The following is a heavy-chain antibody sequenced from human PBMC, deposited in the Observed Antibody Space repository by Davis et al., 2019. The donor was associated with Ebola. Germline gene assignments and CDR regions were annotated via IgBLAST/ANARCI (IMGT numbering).Heavy chain of an antibody. CDR3: ARGDRGITMVRGVYYYMDV. CDR2: IIPIFGTA. CDR1: GGTFSSYA. J-gene: IGHJ6*03. Sequence: SVKVSCKASGGTFSSYAISWVRQAPGQGLEWLGGIIPIFGTANYAQKFQGRVTITADESTSTAYMELSSLRSEDTAVYYCARGDRGITMVRGVYYYMDVWGKGTTVTVSS. V-gene: IGHV1-69*13. D-gene: IGHD3-10*01.